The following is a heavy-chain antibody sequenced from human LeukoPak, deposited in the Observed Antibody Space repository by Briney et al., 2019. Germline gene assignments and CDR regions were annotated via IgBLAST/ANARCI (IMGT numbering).Heavy chain of an antibody. CDR1: GGTLSSYA. J-gene: IGHJ5*01. CDR2: IIPIICIA. V-gene: IGHV1-69*10. D-gene: IGHD2-8*01. Sequence: SVKVSCKPSGGTLSSYAISCVRQAAGQGLEWLGEIIPIICIARYAQKFQCIDTSTAIKAASTAYMGLMRLSSEDTAVYSCERGVRTSRGNWFDSWGQGTLVTVSS. CDR3: ERGVRTSRGNWFDS.